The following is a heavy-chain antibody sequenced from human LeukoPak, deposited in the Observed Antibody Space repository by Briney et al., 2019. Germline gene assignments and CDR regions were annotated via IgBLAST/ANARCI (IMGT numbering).Heavy chain of an antibody. Sequence: PGGSLRLSCAASGFTFSSYWMHWVRQAPGKGLEWVAVISYDGSNKYYADSVKGRFTISRDNSKNTLYLQMNSLRAEDTAVYYCAKDEGAAGSFFDYWGQGTLVTVSS. J-gene: IGHJ4*02. CDR3: AKDEGAAGSFFDY. D-gene: IGHD6-13*01. CDR2: ISYDGSNK. V-gene: IGHV3-30*18. CDR1: GFTFSSYW.